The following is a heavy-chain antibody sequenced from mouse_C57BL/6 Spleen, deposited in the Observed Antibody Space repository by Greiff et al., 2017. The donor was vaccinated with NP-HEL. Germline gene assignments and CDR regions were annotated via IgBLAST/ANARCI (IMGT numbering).Heavy chain of an antibody. CDR3: SRCRREFSGKVGLDY. J-gene: IGHJ2*01. CDR1: GFTFTDYY. D-gene: IGHD1-3*01. Sequence: EVKLMESGGGLVQPGGSLSLSCAASGFTFTDYYMSWVRQPPGKALEWLGFIRNKANGSTTEYSASVKGRLTISRDNCQSILYLQMNHLRAEDSANYYVSRCRREFSGKVGLDYWGQGTTLTVSS. CDR2: IRNKANGSTT. V-gene: IGHV7-3*01.